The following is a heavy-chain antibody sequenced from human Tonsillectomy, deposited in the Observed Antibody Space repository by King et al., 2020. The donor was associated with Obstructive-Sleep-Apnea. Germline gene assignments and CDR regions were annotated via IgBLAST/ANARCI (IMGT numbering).Heavy chain of an antibody. Sequence: VQLVQSGAEMKKPGASVKVSCKASGYTFTTHDINWVRQATGQGLEWMGWMNPNSGHAGYAQKFLGRVTMTRDTSISTAYMELSSLRSEDTAVYFCATYLARYALDVWGQGTTVTVSS. CDR1: GYTFTTHD. CDR2: MNPNSGHA. V-gene: IGHV1-8*01. J-gene: IGHJ6*02. CDR3: ATYLARYALDV.